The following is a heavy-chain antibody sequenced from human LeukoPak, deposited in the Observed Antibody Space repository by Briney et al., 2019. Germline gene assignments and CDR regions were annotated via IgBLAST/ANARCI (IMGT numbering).Heavy chain of an antibody. V-gene: IGHV3-23*01. CDR3: ATVITMVRGVTDY. CDR1: GFTFSSYA. Sequence: GGSLRLSCAASGFTFSSYAMSWVRQAPGKGLEWVSVISGSGGSTYYADSVKGRFTISRDNSKNTLYLQMNSLRAEDTAVYYCATVITMVRGVTDYWGQGTLVTVSS. D-gene: IGHD3-10*01. J-gene: IGHJ4*02. CDR2: ISGSGGST.